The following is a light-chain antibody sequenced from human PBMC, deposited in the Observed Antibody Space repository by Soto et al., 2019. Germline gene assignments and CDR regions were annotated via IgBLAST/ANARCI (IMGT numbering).Light chain of an antibody. CDR2: ATS. CDR3: LQDYNYPWT. Sequence: AIQMTQSPSSLSASVGDRVTITCRASQAIRNDLGWYQQKPGKTPKLLIYATSTLQSGVPSRFSGSGSGTEFTLTISSLQPEDFATYYCLQDYNYPWTFGQGTKVEIK. J-gene: IGKJ1*01. CDR1: QAIRND. V-gene: IGKV1-6*01.